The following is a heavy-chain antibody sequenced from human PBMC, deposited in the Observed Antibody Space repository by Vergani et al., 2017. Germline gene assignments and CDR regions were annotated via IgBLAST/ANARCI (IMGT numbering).Heavy chain of an antibody. Sequence: QVQLVQSGAEVKKPGSSVKVSCKASGGTFSSYAISWVRQAPGQGLEWMGGIIPIFGTANSAQKFQGRVTITADESTSTAYMELSSLRSEDTAVYYCARPRLGHYGSGCFDYWGQGTLVTVSS. V-gene: IGHV1-69*01. J-gene: IGHJ4*02. CDR3: ARPRLGHYGSGCFDY. D-gene: IGHD3-10*01. CDR1: GGTFSSYA. CDR2: IIPIFGTA.